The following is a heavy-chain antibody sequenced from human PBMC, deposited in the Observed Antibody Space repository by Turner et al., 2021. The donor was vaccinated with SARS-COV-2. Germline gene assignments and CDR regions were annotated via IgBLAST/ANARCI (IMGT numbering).Heavy chain of an antibody. V-gene: IGHV4-39*01. J-gene: IGHJ2*01. CDR1: GGSISSSSYS. Sequence: QLQLQESGPGLVKPSETLSLTCPVSGGSISSSSYSWGWVRQPPGKGLEGIGSIYYSGSTYYTPSLKSRVSISVDTSKNQFSLRLSSVTAADTAVYYCATPSVSYDSSGYFHFDLWGRGTLVTVSS. CDR2: IYYSGST. CDR3: ATPSVSYDSSGYFHFDL. D-gene: IGHD3-22*01.